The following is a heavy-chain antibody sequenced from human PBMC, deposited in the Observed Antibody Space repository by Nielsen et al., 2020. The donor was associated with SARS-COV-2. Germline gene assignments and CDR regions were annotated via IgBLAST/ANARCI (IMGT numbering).Heavy chain of an antibody. V-gene: IGHV1-69*04. Sequence: SVKVSCKASGGTFSSYAISWVRQAPGQGLEWMGRIIPILGIANYAQKFQGRVTITADKSTSTAYMELSSLRSEDTAVYYCARDRGEITFGGVIVSWGQGTLVTVSS. D-gene: IGHD3-16*02. CDR3: ARDRGEITFGGVIVS. CDR1: GGTFSSYA. CDR2: IIPILGIA. J-gene: IGHJ4*02.